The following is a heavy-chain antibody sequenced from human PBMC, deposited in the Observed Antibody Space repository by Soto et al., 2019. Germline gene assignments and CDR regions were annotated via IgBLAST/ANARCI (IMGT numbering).Heavy chain of an antibody. Sequence: EVQLVESGGGLVQPGGSLRLSCAASGFTVSSNYMSWVRQAPGKGLEWVSVIYSGDSTYYADSVKGRFTISRDNSKNTLYLQMNSLRAEDTAVYYCARDRNTLLGRDVWGQGTTVTVSS. CDR1: GFTVSSNY. CDR2: IYSGDST. V-gene: IGHV3-66*01. J-gene: IGHJ6*02. CDR3: ARDRNTLLGRDV.